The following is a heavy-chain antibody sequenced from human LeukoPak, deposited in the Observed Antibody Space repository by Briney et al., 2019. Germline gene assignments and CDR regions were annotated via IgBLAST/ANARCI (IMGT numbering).Heavy chain of an antibody. CDR3: ANEIRPNDY. CDR1: EFDFSSHA. D-gene: IGHD4-17*01. V-gene: IGHV3-23*01. Sequence: QPGGSLRLSCAASEFDFSSHAMTWVRQAPGKGLEWVSAISISGSKTYYADSVKGRFTISRDNSKNTLYLQMNSLRAEDTAVYYCANEIRPNDYWGQGTQVTVSS. CDR2: ISISGSKT. J-gene: IGHJ4*02.